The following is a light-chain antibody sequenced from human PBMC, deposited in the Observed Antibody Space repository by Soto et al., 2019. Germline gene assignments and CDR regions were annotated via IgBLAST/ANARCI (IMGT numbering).Light chain of an antibody. V-gene: IGLV1-40*01. Sequence: QYALTQPPSVSGAPRQRVTISCTGSTSNIGANYDVHWYQQLPGTAPKLLIYGNTNRPSGVPDRFSGSKSGTSASLAITGLQAEDEADYYCQSFDSSLSASVFGGGTKVTVL. J-gene: IGLJ3*02. CDR2: GNT. CDR1: TSNIGANYD. CDR3: QSFDSSLSASV.